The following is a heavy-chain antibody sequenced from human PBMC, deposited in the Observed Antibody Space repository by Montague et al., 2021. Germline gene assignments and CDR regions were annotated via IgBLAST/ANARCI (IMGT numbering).Heavy chain of an antibody. CDR3: AKASKKLRDYYYTMDV. Sequence: SLRLSCAASGFSFTSYAVNWVRQAPGEGLEWVSSITDIGPGTYYADSVKGRFTIPRDNSKNTLYLQMNSLRVDDTAVYYCAKASKKLRDYYYTMDVWGQGTTVTVSS. J-gene: IGHJ6*02. CDR2: ITDIGPGT. CDR1: GFSFTSYA. V-gene: IGHV3-23*01.